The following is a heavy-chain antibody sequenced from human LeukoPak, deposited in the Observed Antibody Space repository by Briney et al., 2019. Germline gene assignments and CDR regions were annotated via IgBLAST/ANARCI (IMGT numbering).Heavy chain of an antibody. CDR2: MSFDGFSK. Sequence: GGSLRLSCAASGIAFTNSIMHWVRQAPGKGLEWVAAMSFDGFSKYYADSVKGRFSISRDDSKNTVYLQMSSLRPEATAVYYCAREGHTSGYCGSFDIWGQGTSVAVSS. CDR3: AREGHTSGYCGSFDI. J-gene: IGHJ3*02. CDR1: GIAFTNSI. V-gene: IGHV3-30*04. D-gene: IGHD3-22*01.